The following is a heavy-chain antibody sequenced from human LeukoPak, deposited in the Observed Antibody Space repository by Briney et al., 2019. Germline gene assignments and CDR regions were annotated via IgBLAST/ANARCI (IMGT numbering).Heavy chain of an antibody. CDR3: ARHSWGLYSYFDY. V-gene: IGHV4-4*09. Sequence: SETLSLTCTVSGGSISSYYWSWIRQPPGKGLEWIGYIYTSGSTNYNPPLKSRVTISVDTSKNQFSLKLSSVTAADTAVYYCARHSWGLYSYFDYWGQGTLVTVSS. CDR1: GGSISSYY. J-gene: IGHJ4*02. D-gene: IGHD7-27*01. CDR2: IYTSGST.